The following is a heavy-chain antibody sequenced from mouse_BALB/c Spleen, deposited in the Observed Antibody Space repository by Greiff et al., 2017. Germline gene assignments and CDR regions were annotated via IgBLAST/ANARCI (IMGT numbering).Heavy chain of an antibody. J-gene: IGHJ1*01. V-gene: IGHV1-77*01. CDR2: IYPGSGNT. Sequence: VQLQQSGAELARPGASVKLSCKASGYTFTDYYINWVKQRTGQGLEWIGEIYPGSGNTYYNEKFKGKATLTADKSSSTAYMQLSSLTSEDSAVYFCARGIYGNYGSWYFDVWGAGTTVTVSS. CDR1: GYTFTDYY. CDR3: ARGIYGNYGSWYFDV. D-gene: IGHD2-1*01.